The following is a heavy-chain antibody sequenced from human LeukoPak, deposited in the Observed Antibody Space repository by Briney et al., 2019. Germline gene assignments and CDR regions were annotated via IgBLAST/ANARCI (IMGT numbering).Heavy chain of an antibody. J-gene: IGHJ4*02. CDR3: AKASPGGSCPLD. D-gene: IGHD2-15*01. CDR1: GFTFGNFA. Sequence: QSGGSLRLSCAASGFTFGNFAMSWVRQAPGRGLEWVSGISGSGGSTYYADSVKGRFTISRDNSKNTLYLQMNSLRAEDTAVYYCAKASPGGSCPLDWGQGTLVTVSS. V-gene: IGHV3-23*01. CDR2: ISGSGGST.